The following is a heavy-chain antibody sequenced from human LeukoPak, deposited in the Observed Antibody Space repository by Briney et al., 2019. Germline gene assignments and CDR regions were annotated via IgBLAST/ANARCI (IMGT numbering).Heavy chain of an antibody. CDR1: GGSIGSSSDY. CDR3: ASHKQLRVY. D-gene: IGHD5-18*01. J-gene: IGHJ4*02. V-gene: IGHV4-39*01. Sequence: PSETLSLTCTVSGGSIGSSSDYWGWIRQPPGKGLEWIGSLYYSGNTYYNPSLKSRGTISVDTSKNQFSLKLSSVTAADTAVYYCASHKQLRVYWGQGTLVTVSS. CDR2: LYYSGNT.